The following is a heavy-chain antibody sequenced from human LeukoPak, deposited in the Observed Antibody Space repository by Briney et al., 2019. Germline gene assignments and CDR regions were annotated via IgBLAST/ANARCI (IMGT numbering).Heavy chain of an antibody. Sequence: PGGSLRLSCAAFGFNFGSYWMNWVRQAPGKGLEWVANINQDGGEDYYVDSVKGRFTISRDNSKNTLFLQMNSLRAEDTAVYYCAKDRAQQLVLDFWGQGTLVTVSS. V-gene: IGHV3-7*05. CDR3: AKDRAQQLVLDF. CDR2: INQDGGED. CDR1: GFNFGSYW. J-gene: IGHJ4*02. D-gene: IGHD6-13*01.